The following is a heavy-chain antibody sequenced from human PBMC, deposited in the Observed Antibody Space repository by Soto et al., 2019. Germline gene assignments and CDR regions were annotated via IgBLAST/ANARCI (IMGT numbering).Heavy chain of an antibody. CDR2: IYYSGST. D-gene: IGHD4-17*01. Sequence: SETLSLTCTVSGSSISSYYWSWIRQPPGKGLEWIGYIYYSGSTNYNPSLKSRATISVDTSKNQFSLKLSSVTAADTAVYYCARVQPTTVTSRVRYYYYYMDVWGKGTTVTVSS. J-gene: IGHJ6*03. CDR1: GSSISSYY. CDR3: ARVQPTTVTSRVRYYYYYMDV. V-gene: IGHV4-59*01.